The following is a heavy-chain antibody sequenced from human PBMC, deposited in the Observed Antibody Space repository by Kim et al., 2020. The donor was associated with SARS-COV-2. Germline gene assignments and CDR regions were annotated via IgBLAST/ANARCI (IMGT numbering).Heavy chain of an antibody. CDR2: ISYDGSTN. CDR3: VLDRIRRIWFGELLDV. J-gene: IGHJ4*02. CDR1: GFTFSSYA. V-gene: IGHV3-30*04. D-gene: IGHD3-10*01. Sequence: GGSLILSCAASGFTFSSYAMHWVRQAPGKGLEWLAVISYDGSTNYYADSVKGRFTISRDNSKNTLYLQMNSLRAEDTAVYYCVLDRIRRIWFGELLDVWGQGNLVTVSS.